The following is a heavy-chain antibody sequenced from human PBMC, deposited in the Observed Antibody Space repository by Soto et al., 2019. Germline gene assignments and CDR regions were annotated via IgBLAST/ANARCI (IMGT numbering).Heavy chain of an antibody. CDR1: GYTFSSYA. J-gene: IGHJ4*02. V-gene: IGHV3-64*01. Sequence: SYKASGYTFSSYAMHWVRQAPGKGLEYVSAISSNGGSTYYATSVKGRFTISRDNSKNTLYLQMGSLRAEDMAVYYCARDSKGRGYSRSAADYWGQGTLVTVSS. CDR3: ARDSKGRGYSRSAADY. CDR2: ISSNGGST. D-gene: IGHD5-12*01.